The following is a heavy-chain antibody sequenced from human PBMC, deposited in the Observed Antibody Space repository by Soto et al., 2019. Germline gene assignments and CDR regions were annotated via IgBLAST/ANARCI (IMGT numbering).Heavy chain of an antibody. CDR2: TYYTSKWHN. CDR1: ADIVASKDNT. D-gene: IGHD3-10*01. V-gene: IGHV6-1*01. J-gene: IGHJ5*02. CDR3: ARATSGSRGFDT. Sequence: TLCLNCPITADIVASKDNTWNWIRQAPSRGLEWLGRTYYTSKWHNDYAVSVKSRITINPDTSKTQFSLPLNPVTPQDTAVYYCARATSGSRGFDTWGQVT.